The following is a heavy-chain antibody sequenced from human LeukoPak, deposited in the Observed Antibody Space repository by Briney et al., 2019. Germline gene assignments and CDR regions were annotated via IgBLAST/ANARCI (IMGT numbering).Heavy chain of an antibody. V-gene: IGHV4-61*02. CDR3: ARAPKGYYFDY. CDR1: GGSIGSGSYY. J-gene: IGHJ4*02. CDR2: IYTSGST. Sequence: PSQTLSLTXTVSGGSIGSGSYYWSWIRQPAGKGLQWIGRIYTSGSTNYNPSLKSRVTISVDTSKNQFSLKLSSVTAADTAVYYCARAPKGYYFDYWGQGTLVTVSS.